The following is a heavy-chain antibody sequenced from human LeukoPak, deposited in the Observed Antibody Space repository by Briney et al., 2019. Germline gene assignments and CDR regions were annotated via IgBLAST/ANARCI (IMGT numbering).Heavy chain of an antibody. Sequence: GGSLRLSCAGSGFIFNNYAMHWVRQPPGKGLEWVSGISWNSGSIDYADSVKGRFTISRDNAKNSLYLQMNSLRVEGTAFYYCAKDNRRHYTSGPNPDSLHWGQGALVTVSS. J-gene: IGHJ4*02. D-gene: IGHD6-19*01. CDR2: ISWNSGSI. V-gene: IGHV3-9*01. CDR3: AKDNRRHYTSGPNPDSLH. CDR1: GFIFNNYA.